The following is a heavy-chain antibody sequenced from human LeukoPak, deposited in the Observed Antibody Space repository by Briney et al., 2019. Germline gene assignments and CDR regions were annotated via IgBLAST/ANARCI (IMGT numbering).Heavy chain of an antibody. Sequence: GGSLRPSCAASGFTFSSYPMHWVRQAPGKGLEWVGVISYDGSNKYYADSVKGRFTISRDNSKNTLYLQVNSLRAEDTAVYYCARDGGGYYASGTHYYFDCWGQGTLVTVSS. J-gene: IGHJ4*02. CDR2: ISYDGSNK. CDR3: ARDGGGYYASGTHYYFDC. D-gene: IGHD3-10*01. CDR1: GFTFSSYP. V-gene: IGHV3-30-3*01.